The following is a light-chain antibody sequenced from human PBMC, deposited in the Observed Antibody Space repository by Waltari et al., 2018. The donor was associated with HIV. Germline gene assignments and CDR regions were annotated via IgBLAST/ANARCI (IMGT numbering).Light chain of an antibody. CDR2: DSS. CDR1: QRVGTF. Sequence: LTQSPATLSLSPGERATLSCRASQRVGTFLAWYQHKPGQPPRLLIYDSSTRAAGIPVRFTGRGSGTDFTLTISSLEPEDFAIYYCQQSTNWPPGVTFGGGTRVEIK. CDR3: QQSTNWPPGVT. V-gene: IGKV3-11*01. J-gene: IGKJ4*01.